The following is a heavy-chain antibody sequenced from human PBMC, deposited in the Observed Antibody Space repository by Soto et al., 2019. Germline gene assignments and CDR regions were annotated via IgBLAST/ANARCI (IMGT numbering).Heavy chain of an antibody. Sequence: GGSLRLSCAASGFTFSSYAMHWVRQAPGKGLEWVAVISYDGSNKYYADSVKGRFTISRDNSKNTLYLQMNSLRAEDTAVYYCARESGIAVAAPDAFDIWGQGTMVTVSS. V-gene: IGHV3-30-3*01. D-gene: IGHD6-19*01. J-gene: IGHJ3*02. CDR2: ISYDGSNK. CDR1: GFTFSSYA. CDR3: ARESGIAVAAPDAFDI.